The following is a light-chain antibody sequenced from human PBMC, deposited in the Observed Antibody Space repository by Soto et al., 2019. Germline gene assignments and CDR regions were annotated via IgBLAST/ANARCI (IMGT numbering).Light chain of an antibody. CDR1: QSVSNNY. Sequence: EVVLTQSPGTLSLSPGERATLSCRASQSVSNNYFAWYQQKPGQAPRLLIFGSSDRATGILDRFSGSGSGTDVTITISRLEPEDFAVYYCQQYGSSPPYTFGQGTKLEIK. V-gene: IGKV3-20*01. CDR2: GSS. J-gene: IGKJ2*01. CDR3: QQYGSSPPYT.